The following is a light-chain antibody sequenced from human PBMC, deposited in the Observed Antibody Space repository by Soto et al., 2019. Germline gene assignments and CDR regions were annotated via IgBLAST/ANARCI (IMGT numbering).Light chain of an antibody. CDR2: GAS. CDR1: QSVSRN. V-gene: IGKV3-15*01. CDR3: QQYEHWIT. J-gene: IGKJ1*01. Sequence: EIVMTQSPATLPVSPGERATLSCRASQSVSRNLVWYQQKAGQPPRVLIYGASTRATGVPVRFSGSGSGTEFTLTIGSLEPEDFAVYSCQQYEHWITFGHGTKV.